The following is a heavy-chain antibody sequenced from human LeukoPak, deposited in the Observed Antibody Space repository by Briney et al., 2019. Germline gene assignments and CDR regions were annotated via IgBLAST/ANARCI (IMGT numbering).Heavy chain of an antibody. CDR3: ASGIAAADPDAFDI. Sequence: GASVKVSCKASGYTFTSYDINWVRQATGQGLEWMGWMNPNSGNTGYAQKFQGRVTITRDTSASTAYMELSSLRSEDTAVYYCASGIAAADPDAFDIWGQGTMVTVSS. CDR1: GYTFTSYD. D-gene: IGHD6-13*01. V-gene: IGHV1-8*01. J-gene: IGHJ3*02. CDR2: MNPNSGNT.